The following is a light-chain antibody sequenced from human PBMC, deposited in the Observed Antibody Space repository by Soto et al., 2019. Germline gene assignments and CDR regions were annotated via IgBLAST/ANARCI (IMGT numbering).Light chain of an antibody. CDR3: QQYNLCPPLT. Sequence: EIVLTQSPGTLSLSPGERATLSCRASQSVSSSYLAWYQQKPGQTPRLLIYGASTRATGIPARFSGSGSGTEFTLTISSLQSEDFAIYSFQQYNLCPPLTFGGGTKVEIK. J-gene: IGKJ4*01. V-gene: IGKV3-15*01. CDR1: QSVSSSY. CDR2: GAS.